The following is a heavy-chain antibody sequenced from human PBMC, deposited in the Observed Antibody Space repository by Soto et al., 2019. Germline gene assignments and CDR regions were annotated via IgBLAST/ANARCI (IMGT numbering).Heavy chain of an antibody. CDR1: GDPFTSYA. V-gene: IGHV1-69*01. D-gene: IGHD3-22*01. Sequence: QVQLVQSGAEVKKPGSSVRVSCKASGDPFTSYAIGWVRQAPGQGLEWMGGIIPIFATVDYAQKFQGRVTITADESTTTAYMELSSLRSEDTVVYYCARGLRDYFDTTGYFFDYWGQGTLVTVSS. J-gene: IGHJ4*02. CDR3: ARGLRDYFDTTGYFFDY. CDR2: IIPIFATV.